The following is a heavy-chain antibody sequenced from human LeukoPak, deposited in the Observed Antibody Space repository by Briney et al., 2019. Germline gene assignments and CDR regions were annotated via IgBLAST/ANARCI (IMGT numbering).Heavy chain of an antibody. Sequence: GGSLRLSCVASGFTVSTNYMSWVRQAPGKGLEWVSVIQTGGNIFHADSVKGGFTISRDNSKNTVYLQMNSLRAEDTAVYYCARVDGYYGSGSWFAPWGQGTLVTVSS. D-gene: IGHD3-10*01. J-gene: IGHJ5*02. V-gene: IGHV3-66*01. CDR2: IQTGGNI. CDR3: ARVDGYYGSGSWFAP. CDR1: GFTVSTNY.